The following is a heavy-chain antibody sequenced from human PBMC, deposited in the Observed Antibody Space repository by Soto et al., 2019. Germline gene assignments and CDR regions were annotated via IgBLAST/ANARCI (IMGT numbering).Heavy chain of an antibody. J-gene: IGHJ3*02. CDR3: ARPGYSSSWYDAFDI. V-gene: IGHV5-51*01. CDR1: GYSFTRYL. Sequence: GESLNLSCKGSGYSFTRYLIGWVRQMPGKGLEWMGIIYPGDSDTRYSPSFQGQVTISADKSISTAYLQWSSLKASDTAMYYCARPGYSSSWYDAFDIWGQGTMVTVS. D-gene: IGHD6-13*01. CDR2: IYPGDSDT.